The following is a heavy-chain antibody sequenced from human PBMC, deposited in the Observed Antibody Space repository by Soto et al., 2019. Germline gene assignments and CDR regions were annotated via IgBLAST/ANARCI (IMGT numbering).Heavy chain of an antibody. CDR3: AREGRGMAAAGKDSYYYYGMDV. CDR1: GGSISSGGYY. D-gene: IGHD6-13*01. J-gene: IGHJ6*02. Sequence: SETLSLTCTVSGGSISSGGYYWSWIRQHPGKGLEWIGYIYYSGSTYYNPSLKSRVTISVDTSKNQFSLKLSSVTAADTAVYYCAREGRGMAAAGKDSYYYYGMDVWGQGTTVTVSS. CDR2: IYYSGST. V-gene: IGHV4-31*03.